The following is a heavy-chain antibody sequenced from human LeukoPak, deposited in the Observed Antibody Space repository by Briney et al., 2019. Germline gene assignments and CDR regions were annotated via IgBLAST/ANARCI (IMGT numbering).Heavy chain of an antibody. J-gene: IGHJ4*02. CDR3: ARDHHYYDSSGYSEYYFDY. V-gene: IGHV3-11*04. Sequence: KPGGSLRLSCAASGFTFSDYYMSWIRQAPGKGLEWVSYISSSGSTIYYADSVKGRFTISRGNAKNSLYLQMNSLRAEDTAVYYCARDHHYYDSSGYSEYYFDYWGQGTLVTVSS. D-gene: IGHD3-22*01. CDR1: GFTFSDYY. CDR2: ISSSGSTI.